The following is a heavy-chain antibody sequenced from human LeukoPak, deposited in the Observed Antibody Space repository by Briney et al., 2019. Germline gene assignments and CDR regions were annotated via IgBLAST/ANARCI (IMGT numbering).Heavy chain of an antibody. D-gene: IGHD3-9*01. J-gene: IGHJ6*02. V-gene: IGHV4-59*01. CDR3: ARDHWLFSSKTWYYYGMDV. CDR1: GGSISPYY. Sequence: SETLSLTCVVSGGSISPYYWSRIRQSPGEGLEWIGYIDPSGSASYNPSLKSRVTIFVDTSKNLFSLILTSVSASDTAIYYCARDHWLFSSKTWYYYGMDVWGQGTTVTVSS. CDR2: IDPSGSA.